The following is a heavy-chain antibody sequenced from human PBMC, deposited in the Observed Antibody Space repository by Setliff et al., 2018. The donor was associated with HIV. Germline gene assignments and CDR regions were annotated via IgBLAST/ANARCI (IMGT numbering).Heavy chain of an antibody. D-gene: IGHD5-12*01. CDR3: ARGYASGYDAYGY. J-gene: IGHJ4*02. CDR1: GGSISSYY. CDR2: IYTSENT. Sequence: SETLSLTCTVSGGSISSYYWSWIRQPAGKGLEWTGRIYTSENTNYNPSLKSRVTMSVDTSKNQFSLNMNSVNAADTAVYYCARGYASGYDAYGYWGQGTLVTSPQ. V-gene: IGHV4-4*07.